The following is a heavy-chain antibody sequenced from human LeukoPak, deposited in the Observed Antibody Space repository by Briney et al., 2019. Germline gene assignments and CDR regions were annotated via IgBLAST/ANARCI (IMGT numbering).Heavy chain of an antibody. Sequence: PGGSLRLSCAASGFIFSSYAMSWVRQAPGKGLEWVSGISGSADITDYADSVKGRSTISRDNSKNTLYLQMNSLRAEDTAVYYCAKDLYYFGSGSHDYWGQGTLVTVSS. CDR1: GFIFSSYA. CDR3: AKDLYYFGSGSHDY. V-gene: IGHV3-23*01. J-gene: IGHJ4*02. D-gene: IGHD3-10*01. CDR2: ISGSADIT.